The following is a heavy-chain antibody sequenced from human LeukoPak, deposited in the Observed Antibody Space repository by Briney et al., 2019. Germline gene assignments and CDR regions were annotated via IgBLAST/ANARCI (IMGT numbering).Heavy chain of an antibody. CDR2: ISGSGGST. V-gene: IGHV3-23*01. CDR3: AQSLIAAAGTGAFDI. J-gene: IGHJ3*02. D-gene: IGHD6-13*01. CDR1: GFTFSIYA. Sequence: GGSLRLSCAASGFTFSIYAMSWVRQAPGKGLEWVSTISGSGGSTNYAGFVRGRFTISRDNSKNTLDLQMNSLRAEDTAVYYCAQSLIAAAGTGAFDIWGQGTKVTVSS.